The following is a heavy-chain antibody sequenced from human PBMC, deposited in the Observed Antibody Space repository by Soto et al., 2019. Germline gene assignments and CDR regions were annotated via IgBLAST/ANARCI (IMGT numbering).Heavy chain of an antibody. V-gene: IGHV1-18*01. CDR3: APHTLDTGMPSGY. CDR2: IGGYKGNT. D-gene: IGHD5-18*01. Sequence: QVQLVQSGAEVREPGASVKVSCKASGYTFTNYGVSWVRQAPGQGLEWMGWIGGYKGNTNYAQKLPGRVTWTTDTSTSTAYMELRSLRSDDTAVYYCAPHTLDTGMPSGYWGQGTLVTVSS. J-gene: IGHJ4*02. CDR1: GYTFTNYG.